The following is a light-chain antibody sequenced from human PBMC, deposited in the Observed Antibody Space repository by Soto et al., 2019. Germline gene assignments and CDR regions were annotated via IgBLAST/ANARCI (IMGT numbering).Light chain of an antibody. Sequence: DIQMTQSPSTLSAPVGDRVTITCRARQSISSWLAWNQQKPGKAPKLLIYKASSLEGGVPSRFSGSGSGTEFTLNISCLQPDVFATYYCQQYNSYSRTFGQGTKVEIK. V-gene: IGKV1-5*03. J-gene: IGKJ1*01. CDR3: QQYNSYSRT. CDR2: KAS. CDR1: QSISSW.